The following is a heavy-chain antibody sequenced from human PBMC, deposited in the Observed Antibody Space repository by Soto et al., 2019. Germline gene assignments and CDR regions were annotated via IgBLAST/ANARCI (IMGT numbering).Heavy chain of an antibody. Sequence: QVQLVQSGAEVRQPASSVKVSCKTSGGTFSSYAISWVRQAPGQGLEWMGGFVPIVDTSTYAQKFQGRVTITADESTSTAYMELSSLRSDDTAIYYCVRVVAIPGSPDNWGQGTLVTVSS. CDR1: GGTFSSYA. V-gene: IGHV1-69*12. D-gene: IGHD2-15*01. CDR2: FVPIVDTS. CDR3: VRVVAIPGSPDN. J-gene: IGHJ4*02.